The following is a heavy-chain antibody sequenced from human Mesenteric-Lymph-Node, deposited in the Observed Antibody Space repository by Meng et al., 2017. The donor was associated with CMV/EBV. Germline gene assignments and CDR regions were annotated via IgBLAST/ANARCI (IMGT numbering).Heavy chain of an antibody. CDR3: AKGRGRFLEWLNFDY. CDR2: ISWNSGSI. J-gene: IGHJ4*02. Sequence: LSLTCAASGFTFDDYAMHWVRQAPGKGLEWVSGISWNSGSIGYADSVKGRFTISRDNAKNSLYLQMNSLRAEDTALYYCAKGRGRFLEWLNFDYWGQGTLVTVSS. CDR1: GFTFDDYA. V-gene: IGHV3-9*01. D-gene: IGHD3-3*01.